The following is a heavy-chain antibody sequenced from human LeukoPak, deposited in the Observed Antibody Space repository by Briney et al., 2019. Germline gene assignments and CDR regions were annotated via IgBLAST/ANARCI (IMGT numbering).Heavy chain of an antibody. D-gene: IGHD5-18*01. CDR2: IIPILGIA. CDR1: GGTFSSYA. CDR3: ARGDTAIVIDY. V-gene: IGHV1-69*04. J-gene: IGHJ4*02. Sequence: SVNGSFKAAGGTFSSYAISWVRQAPGQGLEWMGRIIPILGIANYAQKFQGRVTITADKSTSTAYMELSSLRSEDTAVYYCARGDTAIVIDYWGQGTLVTVSS.